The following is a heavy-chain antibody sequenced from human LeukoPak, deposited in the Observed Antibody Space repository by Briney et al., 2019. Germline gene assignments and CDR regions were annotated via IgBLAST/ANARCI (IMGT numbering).Heavy chain of an antibody. CDR2: ISSSSSTI. Sequence: GGSLRLSCAASGFTFSSYSMNWVRQAPGKGLEWVSYISSSSSTIYYADSVKGRFTISRDNARNSLYLQMNSLRAEDTAVYYCAREPYYDFWSGYPNWFDPWGQGTLVTVSS. J-gene: IGHJ5*02. D-gene: IGHD3-3*01. V-gene: IGHV3-48*01. CDR3: AREPYYDFWSGYPNWFDP. CDR1: GFTFSSYS.